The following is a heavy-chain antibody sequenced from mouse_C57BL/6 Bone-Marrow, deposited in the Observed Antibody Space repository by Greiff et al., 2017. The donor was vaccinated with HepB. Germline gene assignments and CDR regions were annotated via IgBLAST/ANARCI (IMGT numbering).Heavy chain of an antibody. D-gene: IGHD1-1*01. CDR3: AYYYGSSYPWFAY. J-gene: IGHJ3*01. CDR1: GYTFTDYY. Sequence: EVQLQQSGPVLVKPGASVKMSCKASGYTFTDYYMNWVKQSHGKSLEWIGVINPYNGGTSYNQKFKGKATLTVDKSSSTAYMELNSLTSEDSAVYYCAYYYGSSYPWFAYWGQGTLVTVSA. V-gene: IGHV1-19*01. CDR2: INPYNGGT.